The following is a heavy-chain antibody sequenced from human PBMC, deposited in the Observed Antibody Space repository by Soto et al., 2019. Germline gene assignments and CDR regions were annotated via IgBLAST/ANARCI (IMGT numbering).Heavy chain of an antibody. D-gene: IGHD1-20*01. CDR3: ARATRITGTTYYYYYGMDV. Sequence: GGSLRLSCAASGFTFSSYSMNWVRQAPGKGLEWVSSISSSSSYIYYADSVKGRFTISRDNAKNSLYLQMNSLRAEDTAVYYCARATRITGTTYYYYYGMDVWGQGATVTVSS. V-gene: IGHV3-21*01. CDR1: GFTFSSYS. CDR2: ISSSSSYI. J-gene: IGHJ6*02.